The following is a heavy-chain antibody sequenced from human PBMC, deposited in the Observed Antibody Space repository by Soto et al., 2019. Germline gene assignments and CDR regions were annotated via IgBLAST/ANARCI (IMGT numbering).Heavy chain of an antibody. CDR3: ARVEYSSGWYIVDY. D-gene: IGHD6-19*01. J-gene: IGHJ4*02. CDR2: INPNSGGT. CDR1: GYTFTGYY. Sequence: ASVKVSCKASGYTFTGYYMHWVRQAPGQGLEWMGWINPNSGGTNYAQKFQGWVTMTRDTSISTAYMELSRLRSDDTAVYYCARVEYSSGWYIVDYWGQGTLVTISS. V-gene: IGHV1-2*04.